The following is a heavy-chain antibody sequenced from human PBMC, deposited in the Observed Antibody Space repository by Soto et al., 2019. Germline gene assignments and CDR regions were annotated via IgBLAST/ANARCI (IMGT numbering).Heavy chain of an antibody. D-gene: IGHD3-16*01. V-gene: IGHV2-5*02. CDR1: GFSLRTTGVG. J-gene: IGHJ4*02. Sequence: QITLKESGPTLVKPTQTLTLTCTYSGFSLRTTGVGVGWIRQPPGKALEWLGIIYWDDVKRYSPSLKSRLTLTSDISKSQVVLTMTNMGPVDTATYFCAHTWGLPFDYWGPGNLVIVSS. CDR3: AHTWGLPFDY. CDR2: IYWDDVK.